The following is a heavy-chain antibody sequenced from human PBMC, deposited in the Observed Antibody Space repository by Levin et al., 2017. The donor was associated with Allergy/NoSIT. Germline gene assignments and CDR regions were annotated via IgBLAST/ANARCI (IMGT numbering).Heavy chain of an antibody. CDR1: GYTFTSYG. J-gene: IGHJ4*02. CDR2: ISAYNGNT. CDR3: ARFDWAQYYYGSGSYMGGAFDY. D-gene: IGHD3-10*01. Sequence: GESLKISCKASGYTFTSYGISWVRQAPGQGLEWMGWISAYNGNTNYAQKLQGRVTMTTDTSTSTAYMELRSLRSDDTAVYYCARFDWAQYYYGSGSYMGGAFDYWGQGTLVTVSS. V-gene: IGHV1-18*01.